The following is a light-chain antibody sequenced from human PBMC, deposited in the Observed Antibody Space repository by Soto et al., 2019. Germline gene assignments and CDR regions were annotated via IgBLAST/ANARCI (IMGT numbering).Light chain of an antibody. CDR1: SSDVGDYNY. CDR3: CSYAGSYTSNWV. Sequence: QSALTQPASVSGSPGQSITISCTGTSSDVGDYNYVSWYQQHPGKAPKLMIYDVSKRPSGVPDRFSGSKSGNTASLTISGLQAEDEADYYCCSYAGSYTSNWVFGGGTKLTVL. V-gene: IGLV2-11*01. CDR2: DVS. J-gene: IGLJ3*02.